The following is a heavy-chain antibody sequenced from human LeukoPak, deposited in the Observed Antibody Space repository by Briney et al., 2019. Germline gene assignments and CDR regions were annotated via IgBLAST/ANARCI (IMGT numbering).Heavy chain of an antibody. CDR1: GFTFSVSV. J-gene: IGHJ4*02. CDR3: TGGSGWYSPDY. V-gene: IGHV3-73*01. CDR2: ITSKPNSYAT. Sequence: GGSLRLSCAASGFTFSVSVMHWVRQASGKGLEWVGRITSKPNSYATVYAASVKGRFTISSDDSKNTAYLQMNSLKTEDTAVYYCTGGSGWYSPDYWGQGTLVTVSS. D-gene: IGHD6-19*01.